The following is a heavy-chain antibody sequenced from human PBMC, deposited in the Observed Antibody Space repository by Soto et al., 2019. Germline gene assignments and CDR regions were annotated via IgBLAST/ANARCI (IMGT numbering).Heavy chain of an antibody. Sequence: SETLSLTCTVSGGSISSYYWSWIRQPPGKGLEWIGYIYYSGSTNYNPSLKSRVTISVDTSKNQFSLKLSSVTAADTAVYYCARRANRGYYYYMDVWGKGTTVTVSS. CDR3: ARRANRGYYYYMDV. V-gene: IGHV4-59*08. J-gene: IGHJ6*03. CDR1: GGSISSYY. CDR2: IYYSGST. D-gene: IGHD1-26*01.